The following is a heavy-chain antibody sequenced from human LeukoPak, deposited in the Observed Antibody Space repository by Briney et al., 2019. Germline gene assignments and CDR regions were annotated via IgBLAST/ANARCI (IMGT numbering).Heavy chain of an antibody. CDR2: INSVGSST. J-gene: IGHJ6*04. CDR3: ARDRGSSCLDV. CDR1: GFTFSSYW. Sequence: PGWSLRLSCAASGFTFSSYWMHWVRQAPGKGLVWVSRINSVGSSTSYADSVKGRFTISRDSAKNTLYLQMNSLRAEDTAVYYCARDRGSSCLDVWGKGTTVTVSS. D-gene: IGHD6-13*01. V-gene: IGHV3-74*01.